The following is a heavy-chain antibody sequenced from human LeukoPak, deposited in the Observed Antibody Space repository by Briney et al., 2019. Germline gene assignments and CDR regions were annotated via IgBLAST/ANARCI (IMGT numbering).Heavy chain of an antibody. V-gene: IGHV1-69*04. CDR2: IIPILGIA. J-gene: IGHJ4*02. Sequence: ATVKVSCKASGGTFSSYAISWVRQAPGQGLEWMGRIIPILGIANYAQKFQGRVTITADKSTSTAYMELSSLRSEDTAVYYCARARRDGYNFAYWGQGTLVTVSS. D-gene: IGHD5-24*01. CDR3: ARARRDGYNFAY. CDR1: GGTFSSYA.